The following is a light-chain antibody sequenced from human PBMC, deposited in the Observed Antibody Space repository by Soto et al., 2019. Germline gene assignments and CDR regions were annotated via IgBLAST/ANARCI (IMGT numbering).Light chain of an antibody. Sequence: TYRESQSSSSWLAWYQKKPGKAPKAMIYDASSLESGVPSRFSGSGYGTALNITLRSMKYDESEIYLCQQYNSYSRTFGPGTKVDIK. J-gene: IGKJ3*01. CDR3: QQYNSYSRT. CDR1: QSSSSW. CDR2: DAS. V-gene: IGKV1-5*01.